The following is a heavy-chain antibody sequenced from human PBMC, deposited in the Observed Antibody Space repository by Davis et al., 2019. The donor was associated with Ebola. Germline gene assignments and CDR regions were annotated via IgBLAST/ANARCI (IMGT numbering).Heavy chain of an antibody. D-gene: IGHD3-9*01. V-gene: IGHV4-34*01. CDR3: ARGVTDILTGFVDV. CDR1: GGSFSGYY. J-gene: IGHJ6*04. Sequence: SETLSLTCAVYGGSFSGYYWSWIRQPPGKGLEWIGEINHSGSTNYNPSLKSRVTISVDKSKNQFSLKLSSVTAADTAVYYCARGVTDILTGFVDVWGKGTTVTVSS. CDR2: INHSGST.